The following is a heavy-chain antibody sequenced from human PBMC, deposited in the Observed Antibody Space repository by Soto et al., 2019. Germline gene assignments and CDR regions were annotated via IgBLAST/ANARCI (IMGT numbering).Heavy chain of an antibody. J-gene: IGHJ5*02. Sequence: SGPTLVKPTQTLTLTCTFSGFSLSTSGVGVGWIRQPPGKALEWLAPIYWDDDKRYSPSLKSSLTITKDTSKNQVVLTMTNMDPVGTATYYCAHSSYSSGWYGGEGWFDPWGQGTLVTVSS. D-gene: IGHD6-19*01. CDR1: GFSLSTSGVG. V-gene: IGHV2-5*02. CDR3: AHSSYSSGWYGGEGWFDP. CDR2: IYWDDDK.